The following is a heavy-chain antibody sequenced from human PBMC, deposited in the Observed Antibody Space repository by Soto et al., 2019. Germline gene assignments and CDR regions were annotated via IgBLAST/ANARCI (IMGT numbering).Heavy chain of an antibody. Sequence: QVQLVQSGAEVKKPGASVKVSCKASGYTFTSYYMHWVRQAPGQGLEWMGIINPSGGSTSYAQKFQGRVTMTRETSTSTVYMELSSLRSEDTAVYYCARASDYDILTGYYGEYFDYWGQGTLVTVSS. CDR2: INPSGGST. CDR1: GYTFTSYY. J-gene: IGHJ4*02. D-gene: IGHD3-9*01. V-gene: IGHV1-46*01. CDR3: ARASDYDILTGYYGEYFDY.